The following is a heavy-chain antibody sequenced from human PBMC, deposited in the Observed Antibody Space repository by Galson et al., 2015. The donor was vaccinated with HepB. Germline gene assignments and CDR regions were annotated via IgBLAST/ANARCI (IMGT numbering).Heavy chain of an antibody. CDR1: GFTFSSYA. CDR3: ASERYGSGSYTPY. Sequence: SLRLSCAASGFTFSSYAMHWVRQAPGKGLEWVAVISYDGSNKYYANSVKGRFTISRDNSKNTLYLQMNSLRVEDTAVYYCASERYGSGSYTPYWGQGTLVTVSS. J-gene: IGHJ4*02. CDR2: ISYDGSNK. D-gene: IGHD3-10*01. V-gene: IGHV3-30*04.